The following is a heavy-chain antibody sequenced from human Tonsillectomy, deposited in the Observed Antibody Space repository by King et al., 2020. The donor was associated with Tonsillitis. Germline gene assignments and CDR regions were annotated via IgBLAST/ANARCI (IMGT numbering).Heavy chain of an antibody. V-gene: IGHV3-9*01. D-gene: IGHD5-18*01. CDR1: GFILDDYA. CDR3: AKDIGPNIFGYLGGYGMDV. CDR2: ISWNSVSI. Sequence: VQLVESGGGLLQPGSSLRLSCAASGFILDDYAMHWVRQAPGRGRGWVSGISWNSVSIAMLASWKGRFTISRDNAKNSRYLQMNSLRAEDTALYYCAKDIGPNIFGYLGGYGMDVWGQGTTVTVSS. J-gene: IGHJ6*02.